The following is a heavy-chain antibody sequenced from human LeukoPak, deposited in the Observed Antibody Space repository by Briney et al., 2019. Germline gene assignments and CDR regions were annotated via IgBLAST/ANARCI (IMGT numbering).Heavy chain of an antibody. V-gene: IGHV1-2*02. Sequence: ASVKVSCKASGYTFSNYYMHWVRQAPGQGLEWMGWINPHSGGTDHAQKFQGRVTMTRDTSISTAYMELSRLRSDDTAVYYCARDMDSGPDFFDYWGLGTLVTVSS. J-gene: IGHJ4*02. D-gene: IGHD1-26*01. CDR3: ARDMDSGPDFFDY. CDR2: INPHSGGT. CDR1: GYTFSNYY.